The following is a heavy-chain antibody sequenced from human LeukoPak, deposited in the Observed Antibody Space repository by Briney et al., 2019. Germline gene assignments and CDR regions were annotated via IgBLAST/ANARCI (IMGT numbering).Heavy chain of an antibody. CDR2: ISYDGSNK. Sequence: TGGSLRLSCAASGFTFSSYAMHWVRQAPGKGLEWVAVISYDGSNKYYADSVKGRFTISRDNSKNTLYLQMNSLRAEDTAVYYCARSELYSSSWYGDAFDIWGQGTMVTVSS. V-gene: IGHV3-30*04. D-gene: IGHD6-13*01. CDR3: ARSELYSSSWYGDAFDI. J-gene: IGHJ3*02. CDR1: GFTFSSYA.